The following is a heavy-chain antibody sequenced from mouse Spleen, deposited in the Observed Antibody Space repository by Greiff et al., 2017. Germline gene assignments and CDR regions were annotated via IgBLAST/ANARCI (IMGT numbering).Heavy chain of an antibody. CDR3: ASFYGSSYWFAY. CDR1: GYSITSGYY. V-gene: IGHV3-6*01. CDR2: ISYDGSN. Sequence: ESGPGLVKPSQSLSLTCSVTGYSITSGYYWNWIRQFPGNKLEWMGYISYDGSNNYNPSLKNRISITRDTSKNQFFLKLNSVTTEDTATYYCASFYGSSYWFAYWGQGTLVTVSA. D-gene: IGHD1-1*01. J-gene: IGHJ3*01.